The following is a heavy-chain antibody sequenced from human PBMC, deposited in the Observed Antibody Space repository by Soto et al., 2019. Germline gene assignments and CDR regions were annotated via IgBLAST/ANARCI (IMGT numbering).Heavy chain of an antibody. CDR1: NASIGSPRW. Sequence: PSETLSLTCTLYNASIGSPRWWTIVRQTPGKGLEWIGEIYHSGSINHNPSLKSRVTMSVDKSNNQFSLKMTSVTAADTAVYYCASKFGELLADAFDIWGQGTVVT. D-gene: IGHD3-10*01. V-gene: IGHV4-4*02. J-gene: IGHJ3*02. CDR2: IYHSGSI. CDR3: ASKFGELLADAFDI.